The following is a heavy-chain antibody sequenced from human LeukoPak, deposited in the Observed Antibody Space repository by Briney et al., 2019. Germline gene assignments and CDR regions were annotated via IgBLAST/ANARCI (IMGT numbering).Heavy chain of an antibody. D-gene: IGHD3-22*01. J-gene: IGHJ4*02. Sequence: SETLSLTCAVYGGSFSGYYWSWIRQPPGKGLEWIGEINHGGSTNYNPSLKSRVTISVDTSKNQFSLKLSSVTAADTAVYYCARSKHYYDSSGYYYDYWGQGTLVTVSS. CDR1: GGSFSGYY. V-gene: IGHV4-34*01. CDR2: INHGGST. CDR3: ARSKHYYDSSGYYYDY.